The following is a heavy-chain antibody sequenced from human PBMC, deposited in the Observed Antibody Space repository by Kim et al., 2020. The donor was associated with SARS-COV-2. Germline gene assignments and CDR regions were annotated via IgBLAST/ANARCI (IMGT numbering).Heavy chain of an antibody. Sequence: VKGRFTISRDNAKNTLYLQMNSLRAEDTAVYYCARVTYYYGSGSPYYFDYWGQGTLVTISS. D-gene: IGHD3-10*01. V-gene: IGHV3-74*01. J-gene: IGHJ4*02. CDR3: ARVTYYYGSGSPYYFDY.